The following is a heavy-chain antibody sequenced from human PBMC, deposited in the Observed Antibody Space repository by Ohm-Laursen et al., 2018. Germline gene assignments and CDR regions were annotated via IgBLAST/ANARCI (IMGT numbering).Heavy chain of an antibody. D-gene: IGHD5-12*01. V-gene: IGHV3-7*03. CDR3: AKSGGLDIVAAMEK. CDR1: GFTFSSYW. Sequence: GSLRLSCSASGFTFSSYWMSWVRQAPGKGLEWVANIKQDGSEKYYVDSVKGRFTISRDNAKNSLYLQMNSLRAEDTALYYCAKSGGLDIVAAMEKWGQGTLVTVSS. J-gene: IGHJ4*02. CDR2: IKQDGSEK.